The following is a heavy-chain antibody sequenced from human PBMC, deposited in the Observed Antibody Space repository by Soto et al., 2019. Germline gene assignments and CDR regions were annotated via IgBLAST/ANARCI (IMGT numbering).Heavy chain of an antibody. CDR2: IYYSGST. J-gene: IGHJ5*02. V-gene: IGHV4-39*01. CDR3: ARHEARTIFGDWFDP. Sequence: PSETLSLTCTVSGGSISSSSYYWGWIRQPPGKGLEWIGSIYYSGSTYYNPSLKSRVTISVDTSKNQFSLKLSSVTAADTAVYYCARHEARTIFGDWFDPWGQGTLVTVSS. CDR1: GGSISSSSYY. D-gene: IGHD3-3*01.